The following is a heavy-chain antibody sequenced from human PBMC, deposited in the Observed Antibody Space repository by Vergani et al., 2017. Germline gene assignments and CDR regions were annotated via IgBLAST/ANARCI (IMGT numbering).Heavy chain of an antibody. CDR3: AKDSVPYDILTGYELDY. D-gene: IGHD3-9*01. J-gene: IGHJ4*02. Sequence: QVHLVESGGGVVQPGRSLTLSCVASGFSFRGHGMHWVRQAPGKGLEWVAFIRYDGSNKYYADSVKGRFTISRDNSKNTLYLQMNSLRAEDTAVYYCAKDSVPYDILTGYELDYWGQGTLVTVSS. CDR1: GFSFRGHG. V-gene: IGHV3-30*02. CDR2: IRYDGSNK.